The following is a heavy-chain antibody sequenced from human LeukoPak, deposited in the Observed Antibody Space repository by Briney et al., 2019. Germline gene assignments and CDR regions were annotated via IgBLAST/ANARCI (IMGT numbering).Heavy chain of an antibody. CDR1: GYTFTGYY. CDR2: INPNSGDT. J-gene: IGHJ4*02. V-gene: IGHV1-2*02. D-gene: IGHD1-1*01. CDR3: AREVQGPY. Sequence: ASVKVSCKTSGYTFTGYYMQWARQAPGQGLEWMGWINPNSGDTKYAQKFQGRVTMTRDTSISTASMELSRLTSDDTAVYYCAREVQGPYWGQGTLVTVSS.